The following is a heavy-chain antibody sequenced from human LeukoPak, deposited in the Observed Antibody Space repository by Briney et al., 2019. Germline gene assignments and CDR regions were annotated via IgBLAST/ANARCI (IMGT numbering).Heavy chain of an antibody. CDR2: MNPNSGNT. D-gene: IGHD5-18*01. CDR3: ARRGKYSYAHEDY. V-gene: IGHV1-8*01. J-gene: IGHJ4*02. CDR1: GYTFTSYD. Sequence: VASVKVSCKASGYTFTSYDINWVRQATGQGLEWMGWMNPNSGNTGYAQKFQGRVTMTRNTSISTAYMELSSLRSEDTAVYYCARRGKYSYAHEDYWGQGTLVTVSS.